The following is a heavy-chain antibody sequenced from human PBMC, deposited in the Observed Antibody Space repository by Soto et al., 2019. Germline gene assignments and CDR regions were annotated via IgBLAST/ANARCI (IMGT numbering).Heavy chain of an antibody. J-gene: IGHJ5*02. D-gene: IGHD3-9*01. CDR3: SRDVLIGYLYRFDP. V-gene: IGHV1-18*04. Sequence: AAVKVSCKACGYTFTSYGISWVRQAPGRGLELVGWISAYNGNTKYSQNFQGRVTMTTDTSTSTVYMELRRLSSDYTAVYYCSRDVLIGYLYRFDPWGQGTTVTVSS. CDR1: GYTFTSYG. CDR2: ISAYNGNT.